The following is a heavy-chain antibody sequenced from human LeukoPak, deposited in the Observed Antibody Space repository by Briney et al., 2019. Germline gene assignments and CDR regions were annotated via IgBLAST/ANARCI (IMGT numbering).Heavy chain of an antibody. J-gene: IGHJ4*02. D-gene: IGHD3-10*01. Sequence: ASVKVSCKASGYTFTGYYMHWVRQAPGQGLEWMGWINPNSGGTNYAQKFQGRVTMTRDTSISTAYMELSRLRSDDTAVYYCARQPPMDRGVLKKSQNTSNDYWGQGTLVTVSS. CDR3: ARQPPMDRGVLKKSQNTSNDY. V-gene: IGHV1-2*02. CDR2: INPNSGGT. CDR1: GYTFTGYY.